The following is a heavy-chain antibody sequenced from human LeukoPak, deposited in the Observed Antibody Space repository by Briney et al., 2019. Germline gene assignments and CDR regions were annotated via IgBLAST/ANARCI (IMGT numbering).Heavy chain of an antibody. D-gene: IGHD6-19*01. CDR2: IYYSGST. J-gene: IGHJ4*02. CDR3: ARDSEVSSGWYPFDY. CDR1: GGSISSYY. V-gene: IGHV4-59*01. Sequence: SETLSLTCTLSGGSISSYYWSSIRQPPGKGLEWIGYIYYSGSTNYNPSLKSRVTISLDTSKNQFSLKLSSVTTADTAVYYCARDSEVSSGWYPFDYWGQGTLVTVSS.